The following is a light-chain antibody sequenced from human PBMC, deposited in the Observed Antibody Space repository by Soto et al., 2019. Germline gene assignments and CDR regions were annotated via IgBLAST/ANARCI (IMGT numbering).Light chain of an antibody. J-gene: IGLJ1*01. Sequence: QSVLTQPASVSGSPGQSITISCTGTSSDVGSYNLVSWYQQHPGKAPKLMIYEGSKRPSVVSNRFSGSKSGNTASLTISGLQAEDEADYYCCSDAGSYVFGTGTKITVL. CDR3: CSDAGSYV. V-gene: IGLV2-23*01. CDR1: SSDVGSYNL. CDR2: EGS.